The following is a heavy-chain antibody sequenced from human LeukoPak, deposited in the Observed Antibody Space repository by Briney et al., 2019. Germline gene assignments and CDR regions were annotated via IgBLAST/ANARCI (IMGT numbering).Heavy chain of an antibody. CDR3: ARSRYVSGTYALEE. V-gene: IGHV4-39*01. Sequence: PSETLSLTCSVSGGSVSSTTYYWGWIRQPPGKGLEWIGSVSYGGSTYYNPSLKSRPTISVDTSKNQFSLELSSVTAADTAVYFCARSRYVSGTYALEEWGQGTLVTVSS. D-gene: IGHD3-16*01. CDR1: GGSVSSTTYY. J-gene: IGHJ4*02. CDR2: VSYGGST.